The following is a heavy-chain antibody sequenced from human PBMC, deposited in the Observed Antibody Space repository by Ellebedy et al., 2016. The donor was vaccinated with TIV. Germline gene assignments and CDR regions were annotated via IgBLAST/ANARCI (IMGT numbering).Heavy chain of an antibody. V-gene: IGHV2-5*02. CDR3: AYSPGYYYGAGKYRYFDL. J-gene: IGHJ2*01. D-gene: IGHD3-10*01. Sequence: SGPTLVKPTQTLTLTCTFSGFSLTTSGVGVGWIRQPPGKAPEWLALIFWDDDKRYSPSLKSRLTITMDTSENQVVLTMTNMDPVDTATYYCAYSPGYYYGAGKYRYFDLWGRGTLVTVSS. CDR1: GFSLTTSGVG. CDR2: IFWDDDK.